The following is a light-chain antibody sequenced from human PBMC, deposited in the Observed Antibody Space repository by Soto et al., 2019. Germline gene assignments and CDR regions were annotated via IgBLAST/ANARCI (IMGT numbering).Light chain of an antibody. Sequence: EIVLTQSPATLSLSPGERATLSCRASQSVSSYLAWYQQKPGQAPRLLIYDASNRATGIPARFSGSGSGTNFTLTISILEPEDFAVYYCQQRSNWPPFTFGGGTKVDIK. CDR2: DAS. V-gene: IGKV3-11*01. CDR1: QSVSSY. J-gene: IGKJ4*01. CDR3: QQRSNWPPFT.